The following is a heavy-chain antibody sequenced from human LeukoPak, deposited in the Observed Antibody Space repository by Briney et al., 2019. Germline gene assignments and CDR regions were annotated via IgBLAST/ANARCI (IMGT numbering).Heavy chain of an antibody. CDR2: IYPGDSDT. CDR1: GYSFTSYW. D-gene: IGHD6-19*01. V-gene: IGHV5-51*01. Sequence: GESLKISCKGSGYSFTSYWIGWVRQMPGKGLEWMGIIYPGDSDTRYSPSFQGQVTISADKSISTAYLQWSSLKASDTAMYYCARLSGYSSGWYSTDYWGRGTLVTVSS. CDR3: ARLSGYSSGWYSTDY. J-gene: IGHJ4*02.